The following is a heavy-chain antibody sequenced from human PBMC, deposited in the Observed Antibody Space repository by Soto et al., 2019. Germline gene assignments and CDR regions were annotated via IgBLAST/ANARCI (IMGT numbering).Heavy chain of an antibody. CDR1: GFTFSSYA. CDR3: AKCFHDYSNLLRELYYYYYYGMDV. V-gene: IGHV3-23*01. D-gene: IGHD4-4*01. CDR2: ISGSGGST. J-gene: IGHJ6*02. Sequence: EVQLLESGGGLVQPGGSLRLSCAASGFTFSSYAMSWVRQAPGKGLEWVSAISGSGGSTYYADSVKGRFTISRDNSKNTLYLQMNSLRAEDTAVYYCAKCFHDYSNLLRELYYYYYYGMDVWGQGTTVTVSS.